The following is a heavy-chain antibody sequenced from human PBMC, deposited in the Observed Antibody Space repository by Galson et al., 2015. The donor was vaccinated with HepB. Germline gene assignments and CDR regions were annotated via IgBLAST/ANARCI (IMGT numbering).Heavy chain of an antibody. CDR1: GFTFSSYA. CDR2: ISYDGSNK. V-gene: IGHV3-30*04. D-gene: IGHD3-10*01. J-gene: IGHJ3*02. Sequence: SLRLSCAASGFTFSSYAMHWVRQAPGKGLEWVAVISYDGSNKYYADSVKGRFTISRDNSKNTLYLQMNSLRAEDTAVYYCARDWFQKDAFDIWGQGTMVTVSS. CDR3: ARDWFQKDAFDI.